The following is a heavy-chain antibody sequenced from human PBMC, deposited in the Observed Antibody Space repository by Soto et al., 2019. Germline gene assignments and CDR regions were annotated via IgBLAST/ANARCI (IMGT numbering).Heavy chain of an antibody. D-gene: IGHD7-27*01. J-gene: IGHJ6*03. CDR2: IIPIFGTA. CDR1: GGTFSSYA. CDR3: ARDIKPKTGESPNYYYYMDV. Sequence: ASVKVSCKASGGTFSSYAISWVRQAPGQGLEWMGGIIPIFGTANYAQKFQGRVTITADESTSTAYMELSSLRSEDTAVYYCARDIKPKTGESPNYYYYMDVWGKGTTVTVSS. V-gene: IGHV1-69*13.